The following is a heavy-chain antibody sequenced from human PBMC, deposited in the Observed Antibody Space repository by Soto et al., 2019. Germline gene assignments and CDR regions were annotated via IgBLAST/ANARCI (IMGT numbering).Heavy chain of an antibody. J-gene: IGHJ6*03. CDR1: GFTFDDYA. CDR2: IDWNSATT. Sequence: EVQLVESGGGLVQPGRSLRLSCAVSGFTFDDYAMHWVRQAPGKGLEWVSAIDWNSATTDYADSVEGRFTISRDNAKNSLYLQMNGLRAEDTALYYCARDVAPRPRYMDVWGKGTTVTVSS. CDR3: ARDVAPRPRYMDV. V-gene: IGHV3-9*01. D-gene: IGHD6-6*01.